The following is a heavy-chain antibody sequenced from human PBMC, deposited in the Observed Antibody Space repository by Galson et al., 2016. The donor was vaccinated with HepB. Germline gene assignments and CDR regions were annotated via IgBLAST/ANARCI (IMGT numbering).Heavy chain of an antibody. CDR3: ARGRYSSTWYQVWYYYGMDV. Sequence: SLRLSCAVSGFTFSSYPMHWVRQAPGKGLEWVAVMWYDGSNKYYADSAKGRLTISRDNSKNTLYLQMNSLRVEDTAVYYCARGRYSSTWYQVWYYYGMDVWGKGTTVTVSS. J-gene: IGHJ6*04. V-gene: IGHV3-30-3*01. D-gene: IGHD6-13*01. CDR2: MWYDGSNK. CDR1: GFTFSSYP.